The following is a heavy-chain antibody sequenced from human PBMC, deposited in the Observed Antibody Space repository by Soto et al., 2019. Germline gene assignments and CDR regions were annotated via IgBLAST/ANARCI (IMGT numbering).Heavy chain of an antibody. V-gene: IGHV3-9*01. Sequence: EVQLVESGGDMVQPGRSLKLSCVGSGYSFEDYSMHWVRQAPGKGLEWVSGISWNGNFTGYADSVKGRFTISRDNAKNSLFLQMRSLSPEATGLDYSVGGSWFDGGQGTLVTVS. D-gene: IGHD2-15*01. CDR3: VGGSWFD. J-gene: IGHJ4*02. CDR2: ISWNGNFT. CDR1: GYSFEDYS.